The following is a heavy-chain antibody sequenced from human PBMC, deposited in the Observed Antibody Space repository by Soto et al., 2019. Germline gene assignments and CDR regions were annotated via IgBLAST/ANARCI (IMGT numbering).Heavy chain of an antibody. D-gene: IGHD1-26*01. J-gene: IGHJ4*02. CDR1: GGSIIRGSYY. CDR2: IYNRGST. V-gene: IGHV4-39*01. CDR3: ARPSGNYYQVPLHLDN. Sequence: SETLSLTCTVSGGSIIRGSYYWGWIRQPPGKGLEWIGSIYNRGSTSSNPSLKSRVTISVDMSKNQFALKVNSVTAADTAAYYCARPSGNYYQVPLHLDNWGQGVLVTVS.